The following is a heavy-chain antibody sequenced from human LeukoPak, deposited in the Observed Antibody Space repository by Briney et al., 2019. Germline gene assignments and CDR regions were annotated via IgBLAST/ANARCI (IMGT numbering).Heavy chain of an antibody. Sequence: GGSLRLSCAASGFTFSSYSMNWVRQAPGKGLEWVSYISSSSSTIYYADSVKGRFTISRDNAKNSLYLQMNSLRAEDTAVYYCAREGHYYGSGSHYYGMDVWGQGTTVTVSS. D-gene: IGHD3-10*01. CDR3: AREGHYYGSGSHYYGMDV. V-gene: IGHV3-48*04. CDR2: ISSSSSTI. J-gene: IGHJ6*01. CDR1: GFTFSSYS.